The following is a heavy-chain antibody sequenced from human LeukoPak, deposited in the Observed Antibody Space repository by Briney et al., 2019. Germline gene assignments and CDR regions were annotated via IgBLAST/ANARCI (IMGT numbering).Heavy chain of an antibody. J-gene: IGHJ6*03. D-gene: IGHD5-18*01. CDR3: AKDGSGYSYDYGLYYYYMDV. CDR2: IWYGGSKK. Sequence: GGSLRLSCAASGFTFSSYGMHWVRQAPGKGLEWVAVIWYGGSKKYYADSVKGRFTISRDNSKNTLYLQMNSLRAEDTAVYYCAKDGSGYSYDYGLYYYYMDVWGKGTTVTVSS. CDR1: GFTFSSYG. V-gene: IGHV3-33*06.